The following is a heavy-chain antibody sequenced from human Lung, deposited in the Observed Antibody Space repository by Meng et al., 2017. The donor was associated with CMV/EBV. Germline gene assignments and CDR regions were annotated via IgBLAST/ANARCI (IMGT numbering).Heavy chain of an antibody. J-gene: IGHJ4*02. CDR3: ARHVRYRFDY. CDR1: GFTLTNYW. D-gene: IGHD4-11*01. CDR2: IKQDGNGK. Sequence: GGSLRLSCAASGFTLTNYWMTWVRQAPGKGLEWVANIKQDGNGKLYVDSVRGRFTISRDNAENLVFLQMNSLRPDDTAVYYCARHVRYRFDYWGQGALVTVSS. V-gene: IGHV3-7*01.